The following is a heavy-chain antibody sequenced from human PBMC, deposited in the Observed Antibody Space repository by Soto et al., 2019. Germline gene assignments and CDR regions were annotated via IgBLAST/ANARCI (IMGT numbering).Heavy chain of an antibody. CDR2: IYSGGGT. CDR1: LFIVSDNY. D-gene: IGHD4-17*01. V-gene: IGHV3-66*01. CDR3: ATRITTAPY. J-gene: IGHJ4*02. Sequence: EVRLVQSGGGLVQPGGCLRLSCAASLFIVSDNYMSWVRQAPGKGLEWVSLIYSGGGTDYAESVKGRFTSSRDNSKNTLYLQMNSLKAEDTGIYYCATRITTAPYWGQGTVVTVSS.